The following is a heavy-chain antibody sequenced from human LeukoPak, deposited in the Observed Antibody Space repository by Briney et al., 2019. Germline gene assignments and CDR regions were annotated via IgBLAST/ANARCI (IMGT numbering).Heavy chain of an antibody. D-gene: IGHD3-9*01. CDR3: ARWDYDILTGYHNGYYFDY. CDR2: ISGSGGST. CDR1: GCTFSSYA. Sequence: GSLRLSCAASGCTFSSYAMSWVRQAPGKGLEWVSAISGSGGSTYYADSVKGRFTISRDNSKNTLYLQMNSLRAEDTAVYYCARWDYDILTGYHNGYYFDYWGQGTLVTVSP. J-gene: IGHJ4*02. V-gene: IGHV3-23*01.